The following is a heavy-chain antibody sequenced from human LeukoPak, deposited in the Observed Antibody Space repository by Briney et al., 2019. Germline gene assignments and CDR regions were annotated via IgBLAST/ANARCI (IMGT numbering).Heavy chain of an antibody. CDR2: MHHSGNT. V-gene: IGHV4-38-2*02. D-gene: IGHD5-12*01. Sequence: SETLSLTCTVSGNSIRSDYYWGWIRQPPGKGLEWIGSMHHSGNTNYNPSLKGRVTMSVDTSSKNQFSLKLSSVTAADTAVYFCVAYFSGYPRIQYWGQGTLVTVSS. CDR3: VAYFSGYPRIQY. J-gene: IGHJ4*02. CDR1: GNSIRSDYY.